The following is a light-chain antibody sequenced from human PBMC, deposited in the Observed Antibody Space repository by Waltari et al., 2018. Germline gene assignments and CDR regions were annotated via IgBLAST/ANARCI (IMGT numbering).Light chain of an antibody. CDR2: DVS. J-gene: IGLJ1*01. Sequence: QSALTPPAPVSGSPGQSIPLSCTGTSSDVGGYNSSSWYQQHPGKAPKLMIYDVSKRPSGVANRFSGSKSGNTASLTISGLQAEDEADYYCSSYTSSSTYVFGTGTKVTVL. CDR3: SSYTSSSTYV. V-gene: IGLV2-14*01. CDR1: SSDVGGYNS.